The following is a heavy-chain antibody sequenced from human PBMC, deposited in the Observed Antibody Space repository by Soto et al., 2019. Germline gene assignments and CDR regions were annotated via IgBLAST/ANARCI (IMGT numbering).Heavy chain of an antibody. CDR3: ARGSHSPGIAVAGFYY. CDR2: IIPIFGTP. V-gene: IGHV1-69*01. CDR1: GVPFSSYA. D-gene: IGHD6-19*01. J-gene: IGHJ4*02. Sequence: QVQLVQSGAEVKKPGSSVKVSCKASGVPFSSYAISWVRQAPGQGLEWMGGIIPIFGTPNYAQKFQGRVTITADDSTTTAYVDLSSLTSEDTAMYYCARGSHSPGIAVAGFYYWGQGTLVTVSS.